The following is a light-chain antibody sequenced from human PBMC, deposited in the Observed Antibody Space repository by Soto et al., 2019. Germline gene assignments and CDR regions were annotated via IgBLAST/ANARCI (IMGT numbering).Light chain of an antibody. V-gene: IGKV3-15*01. CDR1: QSINSD. J-gene: IGKJ2*01. Sequence: EIVMTQSPATLSLSPGERAALSCRASQSINSDLVWYQQKPGQPPRLLIYGASTRATGVPARFTGSESGSEFTLTISGLQSEDFAVYYCQQGHNWPLTFVQGTRLEI. CDR3: QQGHNWPLT. CDR2: GAS.